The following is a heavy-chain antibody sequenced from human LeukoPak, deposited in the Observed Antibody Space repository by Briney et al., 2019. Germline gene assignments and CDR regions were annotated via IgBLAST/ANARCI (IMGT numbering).Heavy chain of an antibody. CDR1: GGSINSSDHY. J-gene: IGHJ3*02. D-gene: IGHD3-3*01. CDR2: KYYSGDT. Sequence: SETLSLTCTVSGGSINSSDHYWAWIRQPPGKGLEWIGSKYYSGDTYYSPSLKSLVTISVDTSRNKFALKLNSVTAADTAVYFCARHRLEGDTFDIWGQGTKVTVSS. CDR3: ARHRLEGDTFDI. V-gene: IGHV4-39*01.